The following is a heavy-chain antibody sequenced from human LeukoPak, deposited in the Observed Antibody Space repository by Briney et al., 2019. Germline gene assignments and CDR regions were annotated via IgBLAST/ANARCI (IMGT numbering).Heavy chain of an antibody. D-gene: IGHD2-2*01. J-gene: IGHJ1*01. CDR1: GFTFSSYA. V-gene: IGHV3-23*01. CDR2: ISGSGGST. Sequence: GGSLRLSCAAPGFTFSSYAMSWVRQAPGKGLEWVSAISGSGGSTYYADSVKGRFTISRDNSKNTLYLQMNSLRAEDTAVYYCAKDFPRHCSSTSCYLGYFQHWGQGTLVTVSS. CDR3: AKDFPRHCSSTSCYLGYFQH.